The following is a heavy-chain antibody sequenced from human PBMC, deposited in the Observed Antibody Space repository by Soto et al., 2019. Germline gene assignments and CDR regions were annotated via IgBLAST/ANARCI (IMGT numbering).Heavy chain of an antibody. V-gene: IGHV3-33*01. J-gene: IGHJ4*02. Sequence: GGSLILSCAASGFIFSSYCLHWVRQAPGKGLEWVAVIWYDGSNKYYADSVKGRFTISRDNSKNTLSLQMNSLRAEDTAVYFCARGDSSGYYIIDYWGQGTLVTVSS. CDR2: IWYDGSNK. D-gene: IGHD3-22*01. CDR1: GFIFSSYC. CDR3: ARGDSSGYYIIDY.